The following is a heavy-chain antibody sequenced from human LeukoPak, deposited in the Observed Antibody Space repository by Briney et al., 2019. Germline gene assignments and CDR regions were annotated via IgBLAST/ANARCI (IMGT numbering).Heavy chain of an antibody. J-gene: IGHJ6*03. CDR1: GYTFTSYG. CDR3: ARVGRGLGRDTYYYYYMDV. Sequence: ASVKVSCKASGYTFTSYGISWVRQAPGQGLEWMGWISAYNGNTNYAQKLQGRVTMTTDTSTSTAYMELRSLRSDDTAVYYCARVGRGLGRDTYYYYYMDVWGKGTTVTISS. D-gene: IGHD5-18*01. CDR2: ISAYNGNT. V-gene: IGHV1-18*01.